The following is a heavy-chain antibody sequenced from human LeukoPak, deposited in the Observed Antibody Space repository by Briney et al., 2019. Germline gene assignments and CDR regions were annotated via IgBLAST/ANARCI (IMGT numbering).Heavy chain of an antibody. CDR3: ARTRRADYYDSSNY. Sequence: GGSLRLSCAASGFRCSSFSMNWVRKVQGQRLEWVSCISSSSRYIYYADSVKGRFTISRDDAKNSLYLQMNSLRAEDAAVYYCARTRRADYYDSSNYWGQGTLVTVSS. J-gene: IGHJ4*02. V-gene: IGHV3-21*06. D-gene: IGHD3-22*01. CDR1: GFRCSSFS. CDR2: ISSSSRYI.